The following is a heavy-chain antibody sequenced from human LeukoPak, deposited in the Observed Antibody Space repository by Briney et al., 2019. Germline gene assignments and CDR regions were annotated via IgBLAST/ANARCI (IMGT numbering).Heavy chain of an antibody. CDR2: IYYSGST. J-gene: IGHJ1*01. V-gene: IGHV4-59*01. CDR3: ARGSGIAAPATYFQH. D-gene: IGHD6-13*01. CDR1: GGSISSYY. Sequence: SETLSLTCTVSGGSISSYYWSWIRQPPGKGLEGIGYIYYSGSTNYNPSLKSRVTISVDTSKNQFSLKLSSVPAAAAAVYYCARGSGIAAPATYFQHWGQGPLVTVSS.